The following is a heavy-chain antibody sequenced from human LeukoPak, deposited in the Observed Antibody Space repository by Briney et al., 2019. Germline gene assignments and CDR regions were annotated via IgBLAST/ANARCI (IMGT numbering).Heavy chain of an antibody. CDR1: GFTFSSYA. Sequence: GRSLRLSCAASGFTFSSYAMHWVRQAPGKGLEYVSAISSNGGSTYYANSVKGRFTISRDNSKNTLYLQMGSLRAEDMAVYYCAREFHDYGDYPSYFGYWGQGTLVTVSS. CDR3: AREFHDYGDYPSYFGY. V-gene: IGHV3-64*01. CDR2: ISSNGGST. D-gene: IGHD4-17*01. J-gene: IGHJ4*02.